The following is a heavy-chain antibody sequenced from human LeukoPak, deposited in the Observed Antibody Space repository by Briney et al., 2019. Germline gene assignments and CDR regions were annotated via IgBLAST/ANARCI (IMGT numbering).Heavy chain of an antibody. Sequence: GASVKVSCKASGYPFTGYYMHWVRQAPGQGLEWMGWINPNSGGTNYVQKFQGRVTMTRDTSISTAYMELSRLRSDDTAVYYCARVADYSPGLTYIPYWGQGTLVTVSS. CDR2: INPNSGGT. D-gene: IGHD1-26*01. J-gene: IGHJ4*02. CDR1: GYPFTGYY. V-gene: IGHV1-2*02. CDR3: ARVADYSPGLTYIPY.